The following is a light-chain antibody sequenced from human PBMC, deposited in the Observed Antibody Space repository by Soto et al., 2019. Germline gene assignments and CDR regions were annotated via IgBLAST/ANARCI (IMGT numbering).Light chain of an antibody. CDR3: QQYNNWPLT. V-gene: IGKV3-15*01. J-gene: IGKJ5*01. CDR1: HSVTTY. CDR2: GAS. Sequence: EIVMTQSPATLSVSPGERATLSCRASHSVTTYLAWYQQKPGQAPRLLIYGASSRATGIPVRFSGSGSGTEFTLTISSLQSEDFAVYYCQQYNNWPLTFGQGTRLEIK.